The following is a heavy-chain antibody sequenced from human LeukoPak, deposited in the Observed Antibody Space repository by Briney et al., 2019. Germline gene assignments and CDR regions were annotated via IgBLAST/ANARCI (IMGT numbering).Heavy chain of an antibody. CDR3: ARDHYYDSSGGFDY. CDR2: ISAYNGNT. Sequence: ASVKVSCKASGYTFTSYGISWVRQAPGQGLEWMGWISAYNGNTNYAQKLQGRVTMTTDTSTSTAYMELRSLRSDDTAVYYCARDHYYDSSGGFDYWSQGTLVTVSS. J-gene: IGHJ4*02. CDR1: GYTFTSYG. V-gene: IGHV1-18*01. D-gene: IGHD3-22*01.